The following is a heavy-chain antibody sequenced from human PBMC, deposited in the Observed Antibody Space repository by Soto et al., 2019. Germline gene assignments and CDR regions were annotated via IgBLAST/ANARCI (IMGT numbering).Heavy chain of an antibody. CDR2: VNPSGGNT. CDR1: GDTFTDYY. CDR3: ARGGHVVVVTAALDY. D-gene: IGHD2-21*02. J-gene: IGHJ4*02. V-gene: IGHV1-46*01. Sequence: QVQLMQSGAEVKKPGASVKVSCKASGDTFTDYYIHWVRQAPGQGLEWMGTVNPSGGNTTYAQHFTGRVTMTRDTTTSTLDMELTSLTSDDTAVYYCARGGHVVVVTAALDYWGQGTLVTVSS.